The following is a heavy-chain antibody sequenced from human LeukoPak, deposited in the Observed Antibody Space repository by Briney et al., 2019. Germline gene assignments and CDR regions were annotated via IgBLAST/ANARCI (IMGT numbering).Heavy chain of an antibody. CDR3: ARGSSGWQFDY. CDR1: GYTFTSYA. Sequence: GASVKVSCKASGYTFTSYAMNWVRQAPGQGLEWMGLINPGGANTNYAQNFQGRVTMTTDTSTSTAYMELRSLRSDDTAVYYCARGSSGWQFDYWGQGTLVTVSS. D-gene: IGHD6-19*01. J-gene: IGHJ4*02. V-gene: IGHV1-18*01. CDR2: INPGGANT.